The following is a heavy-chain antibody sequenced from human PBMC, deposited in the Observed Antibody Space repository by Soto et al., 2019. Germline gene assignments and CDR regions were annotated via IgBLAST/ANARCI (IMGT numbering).Heavy chain of an antibody. CDR3: VRETPSVDHYYFYMDV. D-gene: IGHD2-2*01. V-gene: IGHV3-74*01. CDR1: GFTFSDFY. CDR2: VNSDGSFT. J-gene: IGHJ6*03. Sequence: PGGSLRLSCAASGFTFSDFYMSWIRQAPGKGLEWVSRVNSDGSFTTYADSVKGRFTISRDNAKNTLYLQMNSLRAEDTALYYCVRETPSVDHYYFYMDVWGKGTTVTVSS.